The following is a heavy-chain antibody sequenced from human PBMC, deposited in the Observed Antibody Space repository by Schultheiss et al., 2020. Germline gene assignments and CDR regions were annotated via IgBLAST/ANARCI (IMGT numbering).Heavy chain of an antibody. V-gene: IGHV3-74*01. CDR1: GFTFSSYS. CDR3: ARDNWDDVHWFDP. J-gene: IGHJ5*02. Sequence: GGSLRLSCAASGFTFSSYSMNWVRQAPGKGLEWVSRINSDGSSTSYADSVKGRFTISRDISKNTLYLQMNSLRAEDTAVYYCARDNWDDVHWFDPWGQGTLVTGYS. CDR2: INSDGSST. D-gene: IGHD1-20*01.